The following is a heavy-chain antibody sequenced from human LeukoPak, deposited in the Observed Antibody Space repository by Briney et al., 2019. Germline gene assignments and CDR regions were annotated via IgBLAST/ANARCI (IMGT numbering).Heavy chain of an antibody. CDR3: AHRRVPVAGPCFDH. J-gene: IGHJ4*02. CDR1: AFSLSNRGAP. Sequence: PTLAKPSDMIKLTSTFSAFSLSNRGAPVCCIPQPPGTALAWLALIYWDDHKRYSPSLKSRLTITKDTSKNQVVLTMTNMEPVDTATYYCAHRRVPVAGPCFDHWGQGTLVTVSS. CDR2: IYWDDHK. D-gene: IGHD6-19*01. V-gene: IGHV2-5*02.